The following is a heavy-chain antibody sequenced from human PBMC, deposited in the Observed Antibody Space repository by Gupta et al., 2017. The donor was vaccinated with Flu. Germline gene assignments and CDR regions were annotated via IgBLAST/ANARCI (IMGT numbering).Heavy chain of an antibody. CDR3: AKGDIVVVPAAMPWDDAFDI. CDR2: ISYDGSNK. CDR1: GFTFSSYG. J-gene: IGHJ3*02. V-gene: IGHV3-30*18. D-gene: IGHD2-2*01. Sequence: QVQLVESGGGVVQPGRSLRLSCAASGFTFSSYGMHWVRQAPGKGLEWVAVISYDGSNKYYADSVKGRFTISRDNSKNTLYLQMNSLRAEDTAVYYCAKGDIVVVPAAMPWDDAFDIWGQGTMVTVSS.